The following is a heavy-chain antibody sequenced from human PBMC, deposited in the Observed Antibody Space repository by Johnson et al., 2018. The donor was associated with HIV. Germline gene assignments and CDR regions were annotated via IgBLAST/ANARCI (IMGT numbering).Heavy chain of an antibody. Sequence: VQLVESGGGLIQPGGSLRLSCAASGFTVSSNYMSWVRQAPGKGLEWVSRINSAGSSTGYAASVKGRLTISRDHAKNTLYLQMNSLRAEDTAVYYCARGTPGDYDSSGYYRGSEAFDIWGQGTMVTVSS. J-gene: IGHJ3*02. CDR2: INSAGSST. CDR3: ARGTPGDYDSSGYYRGSEAFDI. D-gene: IGHD3-22*01. V-gene: IGHV3-53*01. CDR1: GFTVSSNY.